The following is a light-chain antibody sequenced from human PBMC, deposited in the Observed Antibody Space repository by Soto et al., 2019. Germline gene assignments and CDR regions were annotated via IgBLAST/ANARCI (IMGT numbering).Light chain of an antibody. CDR3: QQYGSSPPLT. V-gene: IGKV3-20*01. CDR1: QSVSSSY. J-gene: IGKJ4*01. CDR2: GAS. Sequence: EIVLTQSPGTLSLSPGERATLSCRXSQSVSSSYLAWYQQKPGQAPRLLIYGASSRATGIPDRFSGSGSGTDFTLTISRLEPEDFAVYYCQQYGSSPPLTFGGGTKVEIK.